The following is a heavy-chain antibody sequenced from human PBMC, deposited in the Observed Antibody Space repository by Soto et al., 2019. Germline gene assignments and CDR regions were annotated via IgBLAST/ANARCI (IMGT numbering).Heavy chain of an antibody. CDR1: GFTFSSYG. J-gene: IGHJ5*02. Sequence: SLRLSCAASGFTFSSYGMHWVRQAPGHGLEWVAVISYDGSNKYYADSVKGRFTISRDNSKNTLYLQMNSLRAEDTAVYYCAKVGSNPSSWGQGTRVTVSS. CDR2: ISYDGSNK. V-gene: IGHV3-30*18. CDR3: AKVGSNPSS.